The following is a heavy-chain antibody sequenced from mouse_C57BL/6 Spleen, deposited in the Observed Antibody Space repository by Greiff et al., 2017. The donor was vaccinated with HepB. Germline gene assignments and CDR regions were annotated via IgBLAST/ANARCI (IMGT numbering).Heavy chain of an antibody. Sequence: QVQLQQPGAELVKPGASVKLSCKASGYTFTSYWMHWVKQRPGQGLEWIGMIHPTSGSTNYNEKFKRKATLTVDKSSSTAYMQLSSLTSEDSAVYYCARSGYDYVFAYWGQGTLVTVSA. CDR3: ARSGYDYVFAY. D-gene: IGHD2-4*01. V-gene: IGHV1-64*01. J-gene: IGHJ3*01. CDR2: IHPTSGST. CDR1: GYTFTSYW.